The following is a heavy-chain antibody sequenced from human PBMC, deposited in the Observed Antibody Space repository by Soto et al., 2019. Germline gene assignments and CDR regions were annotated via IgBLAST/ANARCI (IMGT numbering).Heavy chain of an antibody. D-gene: IGHD3-22*01. Sequence: KSSETLSLTCTVSGGSISSSSYYWGWIRQPPGKGLEWIGSIYYSGSTYYNPSLKSRVTISVDTSKNQFSLKLSSVTAADTAVYYCAKRPPDYYDRRDFNGYFDYWGQGTLVTVSS. V-gene: IGHV4-39*01. J-gene: IGHJ4*02. CDR3: AKRPPDYYDRRDFNGYFDY. CDR1: GGSISSSSYY. CDR2: IYYSGST.